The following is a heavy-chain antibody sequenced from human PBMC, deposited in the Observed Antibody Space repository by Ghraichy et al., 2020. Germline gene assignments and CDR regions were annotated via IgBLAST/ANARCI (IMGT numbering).Heavy chain of an antibody. D-gene: IGHD2-8*01. Sequence: SETLSLTCFXXXXXINSYXXWTWVXQXPGKGLXGIGEIYHTGNPNYNPSLKNRVTISVDKSRNQFSLRLDSVTAADTAVYYCGCRFAYPIWGRGTTITVSS. CDR2: IYHTGNP. V-gene: IGHV4/OR15-8*01. CDR3: GCRFAYPI. J-gene: IGHJ3*02. CDR1: XXXINSYXX.